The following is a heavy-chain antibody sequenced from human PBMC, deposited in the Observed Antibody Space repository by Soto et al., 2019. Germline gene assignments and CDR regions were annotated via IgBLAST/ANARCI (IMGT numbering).Heavy chain of an antibody. CDR1: GGTFSTST. D-gene: IGHD2-15*01. Sequence: ASVKVSCKASGGTFSTSTFTWVRQAPGQGLEWMGWISAYNGDTNYAQKLQGRVTMTTDTSTSTAYMELRSLRSDDTAVYYCARRATWSWFDPCGHGSLVTVSS. J-gene: IGHJ5*02. CDR3: ARRATWSWFDP. CDR2: ISAYNGDT. V-gene: IGHV1-18*04.